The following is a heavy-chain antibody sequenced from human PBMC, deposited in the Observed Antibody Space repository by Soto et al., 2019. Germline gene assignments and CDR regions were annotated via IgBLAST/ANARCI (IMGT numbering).Heavy chain of an antibody. D-gene: IGHD4-17*01. CDR3: ARDRGDFYNWFDP. CDR2: ISSSSSTI. Sequence: GGSMRLSSAVSGFTVSSYSMNWVRQAQGKWLEWVSYISSSSSTIYYADSVKGRFTISRDNAKNSLYLQMNSLRAEDTAVYYCARDRGDFYNWFDPWGQGTLVTVSS. V-gene: IGHV3-48*01. CDR1: GFTVSSYS. J-gene: IGHJ5*02.